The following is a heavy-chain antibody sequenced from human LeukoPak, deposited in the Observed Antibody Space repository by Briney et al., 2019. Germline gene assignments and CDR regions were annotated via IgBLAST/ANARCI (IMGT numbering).Heavy chain of an antibody. CDR2: ISSSGSTI. CDR3: ARSYGSGSYYYYYGMDV. CDR1: GFTFSSYE. V-gene: IGHV3-48*03. Sequence: GGSLRLSCAASGFTFSSYEMNWVRQAPGKGLEWVSYISSSGSTIYYADSVKGRFTISRDNAKNSLYLQMNSLRAEDTAVYYCARSYGSGSYYYYYGMDVWGQGTTVTVSS. J-gene: IGHJ6*02. D-gene: IGHD3-10*01.